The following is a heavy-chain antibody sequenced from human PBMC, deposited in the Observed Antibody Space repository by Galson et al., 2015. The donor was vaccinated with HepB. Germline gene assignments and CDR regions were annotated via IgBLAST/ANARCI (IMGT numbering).Heavy chain of an antibody. Sequence: SLRLSCAASGFTFSDYYMSWIRQAPGKGLEWVSYISSASSYTSYADSVKGRFTISRDNAKNSLYLQMNSLPAEDTAVYYCAGRAGYSYGYGFDYWGQGTLVTVSP. V-gene: IGHV3-11*03. J-gene: IGHJ4*02. D-gene: IGHD5-18*01. CDR2: ISSASSYT. CDR3: AGRAGYSYGYGFDY. CDR1: GFTFSDYY.